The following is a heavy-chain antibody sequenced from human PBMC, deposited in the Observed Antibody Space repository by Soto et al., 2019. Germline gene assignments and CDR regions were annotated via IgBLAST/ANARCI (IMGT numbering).Heavy chain of an antibody. CDR1: GYSFTSYG. V-gene: IGHV1-18*01. D-gene: IGHD3-10*01. CDR3: ARDGPMDRAFDI. Sequence: GESLKISCKGSGYSFTSYGISWVRQAPGQGLEWMGWISAYNGNTNYAQKLQGRVTMTTDTSTSTAYLELRSLRFDDTAVYYCARDGPMDRAFDIWGQGTMVTVSS. J-gene: IGHJ3*02. CDR2: ISAYNGNT.